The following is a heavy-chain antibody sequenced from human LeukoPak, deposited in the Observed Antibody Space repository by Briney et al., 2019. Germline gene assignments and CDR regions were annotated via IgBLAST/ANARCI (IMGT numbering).Heavy chain of an antibody. D-gene: IGHD3-22*01. V-gene: IGHV3-48*03. CDR3: ARDRTTYYYDSSGYQFDY. Sequence: GGSLRLSCAASGFTFITYDMHWVRQAPGKGLEWVSYISSSGSTIYYADSVKGRFTISRDNAKNSLYLQMNSLRAEDTAVYYCARDRTTYYYDSSGYQFDYWGQGTLVTVSS. J-gene: IGHJ4*02. CDR1: GFTFITYD. CDR2: ISSSGSTI.